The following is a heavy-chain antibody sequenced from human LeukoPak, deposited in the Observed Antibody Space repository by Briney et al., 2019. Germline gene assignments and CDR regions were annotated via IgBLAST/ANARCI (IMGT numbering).Heavy chain of an antibody. CDR3: ARAEGVDFWSGYPFDY. V-gene: IGHV4-59*01. CDR1: GGSISSYY. Sequence: SETLSPTCTVSGGSISSYYWSWIRQPPGKGLEWIGYIYYSGSTNYNPSLKSRVTISVDTPKNQFSLKLSSVTAADTAVYYCARAEGVDFWSGYPFDYWGQGTLVTVSS. J-gene: IGHJ4*02. CDR2: IYYSGST. D-gene: IGHD3-3*01.